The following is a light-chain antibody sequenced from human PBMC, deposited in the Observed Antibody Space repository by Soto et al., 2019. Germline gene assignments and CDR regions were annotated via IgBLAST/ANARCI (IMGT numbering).Light chain of an antibody. CDR1: QNVLYKSKDKNY. Sequence: DVVMTQFPDSLAVSLGERATINCKSSQNVLYKSKDKNYLSWYQQKPGQSPKLLIYWASTRESGVPDRFSGSGSETDFTLTISSLQAEDVAVYYCHQYYRPPYTFGQGTNLEIK. CDR2: WAS. V-gene: IGKV4-1*01. J-gene: IGKJ2*01. CDR3: HQYYRPPYT.